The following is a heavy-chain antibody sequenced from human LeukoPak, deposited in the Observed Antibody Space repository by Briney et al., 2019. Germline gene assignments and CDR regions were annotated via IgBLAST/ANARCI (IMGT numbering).Heavy chain of an antibody. CDR2: IYWDEDK. CDR3: ARSPYYDILTGSRGTFDY. D-gene: IGHD3-9*01. J-gene: IGHJ4*02. V-gene: IGHV2-5*02. Sequence: SGPTLVSPTQTLTLTCTFSGFSFSTSGVGVGWIRQPLGKALEWLAVIYWDEDKRYRPSLKSRLTITKDTSKNQVVLTMTNMDPVDTATYYCARSPYYDILTGSRGTFDYWGRGILVTVSS. CDR1: GFSFSTSGVG.